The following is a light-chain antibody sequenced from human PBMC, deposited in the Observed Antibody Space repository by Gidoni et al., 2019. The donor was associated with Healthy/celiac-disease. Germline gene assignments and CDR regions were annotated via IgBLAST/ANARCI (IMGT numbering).Light chain of an antibody. J-gene: IGLJ2*01. CDR3: QVWDSSSDHLVV. CDR1: NIGSKS. CDR2: SDS. Sequence: SYVLTQPPSVSVAPGKTARITCGGNNIGSKSVHWYQQKPGQAPVLVIYSDSDRPSGIPARFSGSNSGNTATLTISRVEAGDEADYYCQVWDSSSDHLVVFGGGTKLTVL. V-gene: IGLV3-21*04.